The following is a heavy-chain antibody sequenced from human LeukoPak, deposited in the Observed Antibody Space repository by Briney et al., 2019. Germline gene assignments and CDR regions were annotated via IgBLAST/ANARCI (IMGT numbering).Heavy chain of an antibody. V-gene: IGHV4-59*08. CDR2: IYYSGST. J-gene: IGHJ6*02. Sequence: PSETLSLTCTVSGGSISSYYWSWIRQPPGKGLEWIGYIYYSGSTKYNPSLKRGGTISSYTSKNHFSLELSSVTAADTAVYYCARIEQLVNYYYGMDVWGQGTTVTVSS. D-gene: IGHD6-6*01. CDR1: GGSISSYY. CDR3: ARIEQLVNYYYGMDV.